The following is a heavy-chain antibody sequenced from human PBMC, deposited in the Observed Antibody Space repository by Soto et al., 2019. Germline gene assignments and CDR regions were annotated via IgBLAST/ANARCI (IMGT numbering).Heavy chain of an antibody. CDR1: GDSISSGYY. J-gene: IGHJ6*02. CDR3: ARDLWVEPELYYYGMDV. CDR2: IFYSGTT. V-gene: IGHV4-30-4*01. Sequence: SETLSLTCAVSGDSISSGYYWSWIRQTPGKGLEWIGHIFYSGTTYYNPSLKSRLTISVDTSKNHFSLRLTSVTAADTAVYYCARDLWVEPELYYYGMDVWGQGTTVTVSS. D-gene: IGHD1-1*01.